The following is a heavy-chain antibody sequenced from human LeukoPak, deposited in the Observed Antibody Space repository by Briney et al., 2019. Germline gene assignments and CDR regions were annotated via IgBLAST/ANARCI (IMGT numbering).Heavy chain of an antibody. Sequence: GGSLRLSCAASGFTFSSYWMSWVRQAPGKGLEWVANIKEDESEKYYVDSVKGRFTISRDNAKNSLYLQMNSLRAEDTAMYYWWKGGGGAFDFWGQGTMVTVSS. CDR2: IKEDESEK. CDR3: WKGGGGAFDF. D-gene: IGHD1-1*01. CDR1: GFTFSSYW. J-gene: IGHJ3*01. V-gene: IGHV3-7*01.